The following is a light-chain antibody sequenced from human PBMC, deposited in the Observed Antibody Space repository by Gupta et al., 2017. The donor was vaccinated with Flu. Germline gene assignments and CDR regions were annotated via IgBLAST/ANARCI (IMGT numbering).Light chain of an antibody. CDR2: VNSDGSH. J-gene: IGLJ2*01. V-gene: IGLV4-69*01. CDR3: QTWNTDIRL. Sequence: GRLICTLTGGHNNDAIAWHQQQQEKGSRFLMKVNSDGSHIKGDAIPDRVSSSSSASERYLCSSHLQAEDEADYYCQTWNTDIRLFGGGTKVTVL. CDR1: GGHNNDA.